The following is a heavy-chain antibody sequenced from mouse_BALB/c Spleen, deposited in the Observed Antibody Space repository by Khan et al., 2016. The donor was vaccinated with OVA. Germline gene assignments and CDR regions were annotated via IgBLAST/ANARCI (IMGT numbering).Heavy chain of an antibody. D-gene: IGHD1-1*01. CDR2: ISYSGGT. J-gene: IGHJ2*01. CDR1: GYSITSGYA. V-gene: IGHV3-2*02. CDR3: TRGNCYGYYFDY. Sequence: EVKLEVSGPGLVKPSQSLSLTCTVTGYSITSGYAWNWIRQFPGNKLEWMGYISYSGGTSYNPSLKSRISITRDTSKNQFFLQLNSVTTEDTAAYYCTRGNCYGYYFDYWGQGTTLTVSS.